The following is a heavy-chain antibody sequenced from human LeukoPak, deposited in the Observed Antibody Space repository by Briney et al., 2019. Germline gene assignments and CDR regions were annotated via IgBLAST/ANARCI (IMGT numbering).Heavy chain of an antibody. D-gene: IGHD6-19*01. CDR3: ARCIAVADSYYMDV. Sequence: SETLSLTCAVSGYSISSGYYSGXXRQPPGKXLXXIWSIYHSGSTYYNPSLKSRVTISVDTSKNQFSLKLSSVTAADTAVYYCARCIAVADSYYMDVWGKGTTVTVSS. CDR2: IYHSGST. CDR1: GYSISSGYY. V-gene: IGHV4-38-2*01. J-gene: IGHJ6*03.